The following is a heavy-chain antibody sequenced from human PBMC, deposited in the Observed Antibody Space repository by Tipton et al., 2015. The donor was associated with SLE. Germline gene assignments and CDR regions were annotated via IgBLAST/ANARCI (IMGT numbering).Heavy chain of an antibody. CDR3: ARVLRGGLNL. D-gene: IGHD3-16*01. Sequence: TLSLTCTVSGYSVSTGYYWAWIRQSPEKGLEWVGSIHHTGSTYYNPSLKSRLTISLDTSKNQFSLKLRSLTAADTAVYYCARVLRGGLNLWGRGTLVTVSS. J-gene: IGHJ2*01. CDR1: GYSVSTGYY. V-gene: IGHV4-38-2*02. CDR2: IHHTGST.